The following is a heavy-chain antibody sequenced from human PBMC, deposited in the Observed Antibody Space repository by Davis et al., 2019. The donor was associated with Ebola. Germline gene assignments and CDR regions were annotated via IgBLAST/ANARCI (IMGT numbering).Heavy chain of an antibody. CDR2: IGTNSGKT. V-gene: IGHV1-18*01. D-gene: IGHD4-11*01. Sequence: ASVKVSCKASGYTFTNYGVSWVRQAPGQGLEWMGWIGTNSGKTKYAQRFQGRVTMNTDTSTSTANMELRSRRSDDKAGYDGARDLTRTDSWGKGTLVTVSS. CDR1: GYTFTNYG. CDR3: ARDLTRTDS. J-gene: IGHJ4*02.